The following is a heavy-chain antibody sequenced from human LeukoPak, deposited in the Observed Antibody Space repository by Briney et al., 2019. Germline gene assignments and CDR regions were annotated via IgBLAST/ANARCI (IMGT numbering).Heavy chain of an antibody. Sequence: PGGSLRLSCAASGFTFSSYSMNWVRQAPGKGLEWVSSISSSSSYIYYADSVKGRFTISRDNAKNSLYLQMNSLRAEDTAVYYCAKDRGSVAGSPFDYWGQGTLVTVSS. J-gene: IGHJ4*02. D-gene: IGHD6-19*01. CDR2: ISSSSSYI. CDR3: AKDRGSVAGSPFDY. V-gene: IGHV3-21*04. CDR1: GFTFSSYS.